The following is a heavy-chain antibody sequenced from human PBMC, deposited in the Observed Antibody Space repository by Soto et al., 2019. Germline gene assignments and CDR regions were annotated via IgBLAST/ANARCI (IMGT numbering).Heavy chain of an antibody. D-gene: IGHD2-15*01. Sequence: SETLSLTCTVSGGSISSSGYYWSWIRQHPGKGLEWIGYIYYSGSTYYNPSLKSRVTISVDTSKNQFSLKLSSVTAADTAVYYCAGLGYCSGGSCYSSTIDYWGQGTLVTVSS. CDR1: GGSISSSGYY. J-gene: IGHJ4*02. V-gene: IGHV4-31*03. CDR3: AGLGYCSGGSCYSSTIDY. CDR2: IYYSGST.